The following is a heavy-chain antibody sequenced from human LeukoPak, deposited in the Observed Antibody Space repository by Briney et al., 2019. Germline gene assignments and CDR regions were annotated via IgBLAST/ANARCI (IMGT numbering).Heavy chain of an antibody. CDR2: ISAGGGST. CDR1: GFTFSTYA. CDR3: SYGPGREGYMDV. V-gene: IGHV3-23*01. Sequence: GGSLRLSCPVSGFTFSTYAMSWVRQAPGKGLEWVSVISAGGGSTYYADSVKGRFTISRDNSENTLYLQMNSLRAEDTAVYYCSYGPGREGYMDVWGKGTTVTVSS. J-gene: IGHJ6*03. D-gene: IGHD3-10*01.